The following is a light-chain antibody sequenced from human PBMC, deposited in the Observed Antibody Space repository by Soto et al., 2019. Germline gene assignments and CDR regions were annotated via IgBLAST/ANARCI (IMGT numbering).Light chain of an antibody. CDR3: QQYDQLPIT. CDR2: DVF. Sequence: DIQMTQYASSLPASVGDTVTISCQASQDISKYLNWFQQKPGKAPKLLIYDVFNVETGVPSRFSGRGSGTDFTLIISNLQPEDFATYYCQQYDQLPITFGGGTKVDI. J-gene: IGKJ4*01. V-gene: IGKV1-33*01. CDR1: QDISKY.